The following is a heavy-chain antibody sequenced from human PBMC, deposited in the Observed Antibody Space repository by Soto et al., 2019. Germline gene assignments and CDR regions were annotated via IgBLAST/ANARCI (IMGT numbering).Heavy chain of an antibody. Sequence: SVKVSCKASGGTFSSYAISWVRQAPGQGLEWMGGIIPIFGTANYAQKFQGRVTITADESTSTAYMELSSLRSEDKAVLYCGGGGIAGDGGGGFASWGQGTLVTVSS. CDR3: GGGGIAGDGGGGFAS. CDR2: IIPIFGTA. V-gene: IGHV1-69*13. CDR1: GGTFSSYA. J-gene: IGHJ4*02. D-gene: IGHD2-15*01.